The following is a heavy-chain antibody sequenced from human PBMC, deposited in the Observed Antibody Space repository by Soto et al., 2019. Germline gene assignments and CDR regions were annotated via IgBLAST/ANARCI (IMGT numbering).Heavy chain of an antibody. D-gene: IGHD1-20*01. Sequence: EEQLVESGGGLVQPGGSLRLSCAASRFTFSSYDMHWVRQVTGKGLEWVSGIDTAGDTYYAGSVKGRFTISREIAKNSLYLQMNTLRAEDTAVYYCARVKYIRPYHYHYGLDVWGQGTTVTVSS. CDR2: IDTAGDT. J-gene: IGHJ6*02. V-gene: IGHV3-13*01. CDR3: ARVKYIRPYHYHYGLDV. CDR1: RFTFSSYD.